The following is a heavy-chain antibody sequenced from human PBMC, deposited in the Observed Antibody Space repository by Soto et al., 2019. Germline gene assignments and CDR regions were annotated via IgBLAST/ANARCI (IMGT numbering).Heavy chain of an antibody. CDR1: GFTFSSYS. V-gene: IGHV3-48*02. D-gene: IGHD3-3*01. CDR2: ISSSSSTI. J-gene: IGHJ4*02. CDR3: ARGYDSYFDY. Sequence: GESLKISCAASGFTFSSYSMNWVRQAPGKGLEWVSYISSSSSTIYYADSVKGRFTISRDNAKNSLYLQMNSLRDEDTAVYYCARGYDSYFDYWGQGTLVTVSS.